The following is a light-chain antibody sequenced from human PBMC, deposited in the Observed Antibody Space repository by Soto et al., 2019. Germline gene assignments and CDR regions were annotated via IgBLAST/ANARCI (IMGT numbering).Light chain of an antibody. V-gene: IGLV1-36*01. CDR1: TSNIGNNA. J-gene: IGLJ2*01. CDR2: YDD. Sequence: QSVLTQPPSVSEAPRQRVTISCSGSTSNIGNNAVSWYQQLPGKAPKLLIYYDDLLPSGVSDRFSGSKSGISASLAISGLQSEDEADYFCAAWDDRLNGVIFGGGTKLTVL. CDR3: AAWDDRLNGVI.